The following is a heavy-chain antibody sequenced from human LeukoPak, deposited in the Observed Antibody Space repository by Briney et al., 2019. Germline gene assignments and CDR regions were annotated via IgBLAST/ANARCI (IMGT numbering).Heavy chain of an antibody. CDR1: GYTFTSYD. Sequence: ASVNVSCKASGYTFTSYDINWVRQATGQGLEWMGWMNPNSGNTGYAQKFQGRVTITRNTSISTAYMELSSLRSEDTAVYYCARGHHSSGFFAYWGQGTLVTVSS. CDR3: ARGHHSSGFFAY. CDR2: MNPNSGNT. D-gene: IGHD3-22*01. J-gene: IGHJ4*02. V-gene: IGHV1-8*03.